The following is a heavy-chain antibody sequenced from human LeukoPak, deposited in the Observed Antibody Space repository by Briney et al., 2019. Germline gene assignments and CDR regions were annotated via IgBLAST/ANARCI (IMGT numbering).Heavy chain of an antibody. CDR3: ARVLRGLYNLGD. D-gene: IGHD3-10*01. J-gene: IGHJ4*02. CDR1: GFSLSISG. CDR2: ISSSSDLV. V-gene: IGHV3-48*02. Sequence: GGSLRLSCEASGFSLSISGMNWVRQAPGKGLEWVSYISSSSDLVSYVASVKGRFTVSRGNAKNSLFLQMNSLRDEDTAVYYCARVLRGLYNLGDWGQGTLVTVSS.